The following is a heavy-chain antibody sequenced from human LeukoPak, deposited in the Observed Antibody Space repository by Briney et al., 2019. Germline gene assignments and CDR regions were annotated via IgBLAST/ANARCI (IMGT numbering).Heavy chain of an antibody. D-gene: IGHD2-15*01. CDR2: ISSSSSYI. J-gene: IGHJ4*02. Sequence: GGSLRLSCAASGFTFSSYAMSWVRQAPGKGLEWVSSISSSSSYIYYADSVKGRFTISRDNAKNSLYLQMNSLRAEDTAVYYCARGYSAGGSCYFDYWGQGTLVTVSS. CDR3: ARGYSAGGSCYFDY. CDR1: GFTFSSYA. V-gene: IGHV3-21*01.